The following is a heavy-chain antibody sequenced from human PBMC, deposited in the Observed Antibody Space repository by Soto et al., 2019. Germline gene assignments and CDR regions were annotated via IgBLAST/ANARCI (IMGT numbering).Heavy chain of an antibody. Sequence: QVQLQQWGAGPLRPLETLSLTCGVSGGSFSGYYWAWIRQSPGKGLEWIGEINDRGAINYNPSLKSRVIISVDTSKNHYSLNLRSVTAADTAVYYCARESHDILTGPPWVWYFDLW. CDR2: INDRGAI. D-gene: IGHD3-9*01. J-gene: IGHJ2*01. CDR3: ARESHDILTGPPWVWYFDL. CDR1: GGSFSGYY. V-gene: IGHV4-34*01.